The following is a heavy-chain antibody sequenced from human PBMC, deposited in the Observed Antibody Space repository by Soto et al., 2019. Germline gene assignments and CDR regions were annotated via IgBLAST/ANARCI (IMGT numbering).Heavy chain of an antibody. CDR1: GGSFSGYY. Sequence: SETLSLTCAVYGGSFSGYYWSWIRQPPGKGLEWIGEINHSGSTNYNPSLKSRVTISVDTSKNQFSLKLSSVTAADTAVYYCAREYSSGWYLLGRXFDYWGQRTLVTVSS. J-gene: IGHJ4*02. V-gene: IGHV4-34*01. CDR2: INHSGST. D-gene: IGHD6-13*01. CDR3: AREYSSGWYLLGRXFDY.